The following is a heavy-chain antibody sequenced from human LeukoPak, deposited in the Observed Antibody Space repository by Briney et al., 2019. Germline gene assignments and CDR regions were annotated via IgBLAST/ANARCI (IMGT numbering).Heavy chain of an antibody. V-gene: IGHV4-34*01. J-gene: IGHJ4*02. CDR2: INHSGST. CDR1: GGSFSGYY. Sequence: SETLSLTCAVYGGSFSGYYWSWIRQPPGKGLEWIGEINHSGSTNYNPSLKSRVTISVDTSKNQFSLKLSSVTAADTAVYYCARGAMTACSGGSCFLGPIDYWGQGTLVTVSS. CDR3: ARGAMTACSGGSCFLGPIDY. D-gene: IGHD2-15*01.